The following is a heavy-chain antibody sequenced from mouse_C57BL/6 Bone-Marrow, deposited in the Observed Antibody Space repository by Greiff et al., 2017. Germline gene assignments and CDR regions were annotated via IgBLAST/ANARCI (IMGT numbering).Heavy chain of an antibody. CDR3: AKNYYGSSYCY. J-gene: IGHJ2*01. CDR2: INPSSGYT. V-gene: IGHV1-7*01. CDR1: GYTFTSYW. Sequence: VKLQQSGAELAKPGASVKLSCKASGYTFTSYWMHWVKQRPGQGLEWIGYINPSSGYTKYNQKFKDKATLNADKSSSTAYMQLSSLTYEDSAVYYCAKNYYGSSYCYWGQGTTLTVSS. D-gene: IGHD1-1*01.